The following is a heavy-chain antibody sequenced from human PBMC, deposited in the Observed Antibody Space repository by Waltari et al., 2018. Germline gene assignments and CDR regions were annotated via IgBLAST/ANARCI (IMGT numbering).Heavy chain of an antibody. Sequence: EVQLVESGGDLVQPGGSLRLSCAASGFTFSSYWMHWVRQAPGKGLVWVSRINSDGSDTNYADSVKGRFTISRDNAKNTLYLQMNSLRAEDTAIYYCARDRVGARPDYWGQGTLVTVSS. CDR2: INSDGSDT. J-gene: IGHJ4*02. CDR3: ARDRVGARPDY. V-gene: IGHV3-74*01. D-gene: IGHD1-26*01. CDR1: GFTFSSYW.